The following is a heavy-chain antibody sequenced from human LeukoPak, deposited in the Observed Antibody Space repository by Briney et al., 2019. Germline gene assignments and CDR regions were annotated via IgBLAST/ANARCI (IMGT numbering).Heavy chain of an antibody. CDR3: AKTNSNSVSSSWYMDWFDP. J-gene: IGHJ5*02. CDR2: ISGSGGST. V-gene: IGHV3-23*01. CDR1: GFTFSSYA. Sequence: GGSLRLSCAASGFTFSSYATSRVRQAPGKGLEWVSAISGSGGSTYYADSVKGRFTISRDNSKNTLYLQMNSLRAEDTAVYYCAKTNSNSVSSSWYMDWFDPWGQGTLVTVSS. D-gene: IGHD6-13*01.